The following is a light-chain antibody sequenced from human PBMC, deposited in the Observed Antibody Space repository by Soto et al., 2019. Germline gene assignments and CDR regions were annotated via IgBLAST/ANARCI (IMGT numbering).Light chain of an antibody. CDR1: QGISNN. CDR3: QKYNSVTIT. V-gene: IGKV1-27*01. Sequence: DIQMTQSPSSLSASVGDRVTISCRASQGISNNLAWYQQKPGKVPKVLIYAASTLQSGVPSRFSGSGSGTDFTLTISSLQPEDVATYYCQKYNSVTITFGQGTRLEIK. CDR2: AAS. J-gene: IGKJ5*01.